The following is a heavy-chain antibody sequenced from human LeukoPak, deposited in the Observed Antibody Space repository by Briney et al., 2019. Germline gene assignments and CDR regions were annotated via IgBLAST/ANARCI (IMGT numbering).Heavy chain of an antibody. D-gene: IGHD2-21*01. J-gene: IGHJ4*02. CDR1: GGSISSYY. V-gene: IGHV4-39*01. CDR3: ARQAIVVVPSDY. CDR2: IYYSGST. Sequence: SETLSLTCTVSGGSISSYYWSWIRQPPGKGLEWIGSIYYSGSTYYNPSLKSRVTISVDTSKNQFSLKLSSVTAADTAVYYCARQAIVVVPSDYWGQGTLVTVSS.